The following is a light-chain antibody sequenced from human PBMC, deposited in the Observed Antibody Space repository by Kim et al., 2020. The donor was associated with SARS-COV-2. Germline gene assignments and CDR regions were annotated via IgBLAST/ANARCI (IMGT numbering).Light chain of an antibody. CDR3: LQHNTYPIT. CDR2: GAT. Sequence: ASGGDRVTITCRESQDIRNDLGWYQQNPGRAPKRLIYGATSLQSGVPSRFSGSGSGTEFTLTISSLQPEDFATYFCLQHNTYPITFGQGTRLEIK. V-gene: IGKV1-17*01. J-gene: IGKJ5*01. CDR1: QDIRND.